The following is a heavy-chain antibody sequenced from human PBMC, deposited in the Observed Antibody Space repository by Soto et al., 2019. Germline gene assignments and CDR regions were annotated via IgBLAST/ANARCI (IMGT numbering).Heavy chain of an antibody. V-gene: IGHV1-18*01. CDR1: GYTFTSYG. Sequence: RASVKVSCKASGYTFTSYGISWVRQAPGQGLEWMGWISAYNGNTNYAQKLQGRVTMTTDTSTSTAYMELRSLRSDDTAVYYCARDFGGGGYYYDSSGSGFDYWGQGTLVTVSS. D-gene: IGHD3-22*01. CDR2: ISAYNGNT. CDR3: ARDFGGGGYYYDSSGSGFDY. J-gene: IGHJ4*02.